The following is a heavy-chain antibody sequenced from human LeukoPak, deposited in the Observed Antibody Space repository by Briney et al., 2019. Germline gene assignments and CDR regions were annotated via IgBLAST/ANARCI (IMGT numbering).Heavy chain of an antibody. Sequence: ASVKVSCKASGYTLTGYYLHRVRHAPGQGLEWMGWINPNTGATHSAQKFQGRITMTRDTSISTAYMDLSRLRSDDTAVYYCARDRVGSGWPRPYYFEVWGQGTLVTVSS. J-gene: IGHJ4*02. V-gene: IGHV1-2*02. CDR3: ARDRVGSGWPRPYYFEV. CDR2: INPNTGAT. D-gene: IGHD6-19*01. CDR1: GYTLTGYY.